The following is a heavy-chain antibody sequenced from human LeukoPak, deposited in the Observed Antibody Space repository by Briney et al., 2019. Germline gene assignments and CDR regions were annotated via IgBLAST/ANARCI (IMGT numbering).Heavy chain of an antibody. D-gene: IGHD3-9*01. CDR2: IYTSGST. Sequence: SETLSLICTVSGRSFTVFYWNWIRHPAGGALECFGRIYTSGSTNYNPSLKSRVTMSVDTSKNQFSLRLNSVSAADTAIYYCARQDILTGFDAFDIWGQGTMVTVSS. CDR3: ARQDILTGFDAFDI. CDR1: GRSFTVFY. J-gene: IGHJ3*02. V-gene: IGHV4-4*07.